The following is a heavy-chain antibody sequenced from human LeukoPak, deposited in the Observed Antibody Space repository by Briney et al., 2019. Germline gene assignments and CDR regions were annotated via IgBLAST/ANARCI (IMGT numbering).Heavy chain of an antibody. CDR2: ISSSGSTI. CDR3: ATYSSSNGREFQY. CDR1: GFTFSDYY. D-gene: IGHD2-2*01. Sequence: PGGFLRLSCAASGFTFSDYYVSWIRQAPGKGLEWVSYISSSGSTIYYADSVKGRFTISRDNAKNSLYLQMNSLRAEDTAVYYCATYSSSNGREFQYWGQGTLVTVSS. J-gene: IGHJ1*01. V-gene: IGHV3-11*04.